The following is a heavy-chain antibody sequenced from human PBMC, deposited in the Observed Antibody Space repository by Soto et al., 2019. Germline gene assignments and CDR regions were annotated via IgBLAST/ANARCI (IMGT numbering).Heavy chain of an antibody. CDR1: GGSFSGYY. CDR2: INHSGST. D-gene: IGHD3-22*01. CDR3: ARGRRYYDSSGYYSTPGYGMDG. Sequence: SETLSLTCAVYGGSFSGYYWSWIRQPPGKGLEWIGEINHSGSTNYNLSLKSRVTISVDTSKNQFSLKLSSVTAADTAVYYCARGRRYYDSSGYYSTPGYGMDGWGQGTTVPVSS. J-gene: IGHJ6*02. V-gene: IGHV4-34*01.